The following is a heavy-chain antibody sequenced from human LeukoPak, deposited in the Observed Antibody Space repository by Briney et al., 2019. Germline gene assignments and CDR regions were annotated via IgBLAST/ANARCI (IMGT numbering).Heavy chain of an antibody. J-gene: IGHJ4*02. V-gene: IGHV3-23*01. Sequence: GGSLRLSCAASGFTFSSYGMSWVRQAPGKGLEWVSAISGSGGSTYYADSVKGRFTISRDNSKNTLYLQMNSLRAEDTAVYYCAKKRSFYCGGDCPFDYWGQGTLVTVSS. CDR3: AKKRSFYCGGDCPFDY. CDR1: GFTFSSYG. CDR2: ISGSGGST. D-gene: IGHD2-21*02.